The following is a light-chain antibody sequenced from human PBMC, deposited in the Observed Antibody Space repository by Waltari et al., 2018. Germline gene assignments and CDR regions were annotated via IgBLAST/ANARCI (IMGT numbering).Light chain of an antibody. CDR2: DVS. J-gene: IGLJ2*01. Sequence: QSALTQPRSVSGYPGQSVTISCTGTSNDDGGYNYVYWYQQHPGKAPKLMIYDVSKRPSGVPDRFSGSKSGNTASLTISGLQAEDEADYYCCSYAGSYTLRVFGGGTKLTVL. V-gene: IGLV2-11*01. CDR3: CSYAGSYTLRV. CDR1: SNDDGGYNY.